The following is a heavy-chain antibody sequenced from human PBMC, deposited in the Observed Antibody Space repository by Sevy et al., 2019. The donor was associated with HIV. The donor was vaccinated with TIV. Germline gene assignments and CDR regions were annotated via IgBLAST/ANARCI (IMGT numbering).Heavy chain of an antibody. J-gene: IGHJ5*02. D-gene: IGHD1-26*01. Sequence: GGSLRLSCAASGFTFSSYWMHWVRQAPGKGPVWVSRIKTDGSDTSYADSVKGRLTISSDNTKNTLYLQMNSLRGEDTAVYYCARRPTDQSGSYWFDPLGQGTLVTVSS. CDR2: IKTDGSDT. CDR1: GFTFSSYW. CDR3: ARRPTDQSGSYWFDP. V-gene: IGHV3-74*01.